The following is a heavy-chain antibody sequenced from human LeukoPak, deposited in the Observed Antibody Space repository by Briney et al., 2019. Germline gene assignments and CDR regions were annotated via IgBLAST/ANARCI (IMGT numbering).Heavy chain of an antibody. D-gene: IGHD3-3*01. CDR1: GYTLTELS. V-gene: IGHV1-24*01. CDR3: ATHTIFGVVIIGGIFDY. J-gene: IGHJ4*02. Sequence: ASVKVSCKVTGYTLTELSMHWVRQAPGKGLEWMGGFDPEDGETIYAQKFQGRVTMTEDTSTDTAYMELSSLRSEDTAVYYCATHTIFGVVIIGGIFDYWGQGTLVTVSS. CDR2: FDPEDGET.